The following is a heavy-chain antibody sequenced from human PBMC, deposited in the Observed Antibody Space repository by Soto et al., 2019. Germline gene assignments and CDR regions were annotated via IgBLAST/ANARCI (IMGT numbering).Heavy chain of an antibody. D-gene: IGHD3-10*01. CDR1: GGTFSSYA. CDR2: IIPMYGPA. J-gene: IGHJ5*02. CDR3: ARVTSMVRGVIDNWFDP. V-gene: IGHV1-69*01. Sequence: VPLVQSGAEVKKPGSSVTVSCKASGGTFSSYAIHWVRQAPGQGLEWMGGIIPMYGPAKYAQRFQGRGTITADESTTPVYMELNSLTSQDTAVYYCARVTSMVRGVIDNWFDPWGHGTLVTVSS.